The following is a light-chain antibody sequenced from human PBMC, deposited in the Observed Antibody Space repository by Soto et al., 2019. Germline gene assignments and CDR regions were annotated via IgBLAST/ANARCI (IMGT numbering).Light chain of an antibody. CDR2: DVS. V-gene: IGLV2-14*03. J-gene: IGLJ1*01. Sequence: QSVLTQPASVSGSPGQSITISCTGTSSDVGGSNYVSWYQPHPDKAPRLMIYDVSNRPSGVSDRFSGSKSGDTASLTISGLQAEDEADYYCTSFTSRHTYVFGTGTKVTVL. CDR3: TSFTSRHTYV. CDR1: SSDVGGSNY.